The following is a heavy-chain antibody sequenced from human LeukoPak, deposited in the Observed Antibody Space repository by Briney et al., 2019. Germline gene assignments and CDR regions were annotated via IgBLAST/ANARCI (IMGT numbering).Heavy chain of an antibody. CDR1: VGSFSDYY. CDR3: ARLIKDGYNPGWFDP. V-gene: IGHV4-34*01. Sequence: SETLSLTCAVYVGSFSDYYWSWIRQPPGKGLEWIGTIYYSGTTYYNPSLKSRVAISVDTSKNQFSLKMSSVTAADTAAYYCARLIKDGYNPGWFDPWGQGTLVTVSS. J-gene: IGHJ5*02. D-gene: IGHD5-24*01. CDR2: IYYSGTT.